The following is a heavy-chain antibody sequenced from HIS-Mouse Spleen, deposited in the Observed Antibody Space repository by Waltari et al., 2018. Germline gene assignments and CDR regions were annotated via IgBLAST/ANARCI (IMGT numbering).Heavy chain of an antibody. Sequence: QVQLVESGGGVVQPGRSLRLSCEGPGLPFSSDGMHWVRQAPGKGLEWVAVISYDGSNKYYADSVKGRFTISRDNSKNTLYLQMNSLRAEDTAVYYCAKDKHHAFDYWGQGTLVTVSS. CDR1: GLPFSSDG. J-gene: IGHJ4*02. V-gene: IGHV3-30*18. CDR2: ISYDGSNK. CDR3: AKDKHHAFDY.